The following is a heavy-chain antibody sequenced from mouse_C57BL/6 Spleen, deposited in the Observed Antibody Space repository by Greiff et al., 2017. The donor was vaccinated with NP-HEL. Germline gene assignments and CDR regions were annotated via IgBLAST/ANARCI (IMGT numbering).Heavy chain of an antibody. D-gene: IGHD1-1*01. CDR3: ARKTTVVNYYAMDY. Sequence: EVQVVESGGGLVKPGGSLKLSCAASGFTFSDYGMHWVRQAPEKGLEWVAYISSGSSTIYYADTVKGRFTISRDNAKNTLFLQMTSLRSEDTAMYDCARKTTVVNYYAMDYWGQGTSVTVSS. J-gene: IGHJ4*01. CDR2: ISSGSSTI. V-gene: IGHV5-17*01. CDR1: GFTFSDYG.